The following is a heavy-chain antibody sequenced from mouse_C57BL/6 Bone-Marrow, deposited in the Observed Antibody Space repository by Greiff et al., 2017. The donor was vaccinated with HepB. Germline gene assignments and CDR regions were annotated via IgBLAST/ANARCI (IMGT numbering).Heavy chain of an antibody. D-gene: IGHD4-1*02. CDR3: ATTGTFLIFDY. J-gene: IGHJ2*01. Sequence: QVQLQQPGAELVKPGASVTLSCKASGYTFTSYCLHWVKLRPGQGLEWIGMIHPNSCRTNYNEKFKGKATLTADKSSSTAYMQLSSLTSEDSAVYFCATTGTFLIFDYWGQGTTLTVSS. CDR2: IHPNSCRT. V-gene: IGHV1-64*01. CDR1: GYTFTSYC.